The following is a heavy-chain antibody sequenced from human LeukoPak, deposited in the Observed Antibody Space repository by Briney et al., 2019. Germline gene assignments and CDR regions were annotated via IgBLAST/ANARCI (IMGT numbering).Heavy chain of an antibody. CDR2: INHSGST. V-gene: IGHV4-34*01. CDR1: GGSFSGYY. J-gene: IGHJ4*02. CDR3: ARVRDTAMASNYRYFDD. D-gene: IGHD5-18*01. Sequence: SETLSLICAVYGGSFSGYYWSWIRQPPGKGLEWIGEINHSGSTNYNPSLKSRVTISVDTSKNQFSLKQSSATGADTAGYYCARVRDTAMASNYRYFDDWGQGTLVTVSS.